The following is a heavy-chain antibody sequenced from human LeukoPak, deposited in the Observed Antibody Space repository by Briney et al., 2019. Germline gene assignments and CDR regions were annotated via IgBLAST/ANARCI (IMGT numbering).Heavy chain of an antibody. CDR1: GGSISSYY. D-gene: IGHD2-2*01. J-gene: IGHJ6*03. V-gene: IGHV4-4*07. CDR2: IYTSGST. CDR3: ARDNIVVVPADDYYYYMDV. Sequence: PSETLSLTCTVSGGSISSYYWSWIRQPAGKGLEWIGRIYTSGSTNYNPSLKSRVTMSVDTSKNQFSLKLSSVTAADTAVYYCARDNIVVVPADDYYYYMDVWGKGTTVTVSS.